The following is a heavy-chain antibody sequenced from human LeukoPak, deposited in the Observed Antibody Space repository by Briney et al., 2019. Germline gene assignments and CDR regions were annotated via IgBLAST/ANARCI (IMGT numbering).Heavy chain of an antibody. CDR3: ARDLAPTGYSSTQTPQNWFDP. D-gene: IGHD6-13*01. J-gene: IGHJ5*02. V-gene: IGHV1-18*01. CDR1: GYTFTSYG. Sequence: ASVKVSCKASGYTFTSYGISWVRQAPGQGLEWMGWISAYNGNTNYAQKLQGRVTMTTDTSTSTAYMELRSLRSEDTAVYYCARDLAPTGYSSTQTPQNWFDPWGQGTLVTVSS. CDR2: ISAYNGNT.